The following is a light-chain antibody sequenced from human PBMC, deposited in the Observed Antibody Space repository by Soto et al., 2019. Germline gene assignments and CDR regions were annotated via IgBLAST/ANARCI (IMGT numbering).Light chain of an antibody. Sequence: AMRPTHPPGSRPACTGDRVKDTSRSSQGISSYLAWYQQKPGKAPKLLIYAASTLQSVVPSRFSGSGSGAGFTLTISRLSYEDFAPSYYQDSYCTPITYGQGTRLEIK. CDR1: QGISSY. J-gene: IGKJ5*01. V-gene: IGKV1-8*01. CDR2: AAS. CDR3: QDSYCTPIT.